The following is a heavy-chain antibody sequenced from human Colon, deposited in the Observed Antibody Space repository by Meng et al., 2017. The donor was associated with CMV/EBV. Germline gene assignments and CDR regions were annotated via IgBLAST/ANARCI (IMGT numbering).Heavy chain of an antibody. Sequence: ASVKVSCKASGYTFTGHYIHWLRQAPAQGLEWMGWINPDGGGINYAQKFQGRVTMTRDTSISTAYMELSRLRSDDTAVYYCAREVVGATWFDFWGQGTLVTVSS. CDR3: AREVVGATWFDF. V-gene: IGHV1-2*02. CDR2: INPDGGGI. J-gene: IGHJ4*02. D-gene: IGHD1-26*01. CDR1: GYTFTGHY.